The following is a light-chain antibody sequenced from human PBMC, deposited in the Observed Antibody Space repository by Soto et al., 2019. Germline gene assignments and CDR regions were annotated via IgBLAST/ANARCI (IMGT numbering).Light chain of an antibody. CDR3: LQEFSYPRT. CDR2: GAS. V-gene: IGKV1-6*01. J-gene: IGKJ1*01. CDR1: QGIRTD. Sequence: AVQLTQSPSSLSASVGDRVTITCRASQGIRTDLGWYQQSPGKAPKVLIVGASTLQSGVPSRFSGSGSGTDFTLTISSLQPEDSATYYCLQEFSYPRTFGQGTKVEIK.